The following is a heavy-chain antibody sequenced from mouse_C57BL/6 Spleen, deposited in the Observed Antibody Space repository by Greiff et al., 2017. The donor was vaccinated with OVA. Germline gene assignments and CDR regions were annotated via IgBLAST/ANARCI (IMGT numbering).Heavy chain of an antibody. J-gene: IGHJ4*01. CDR3: ARSTTGVATGSMDY. Sequence: QVQLKQSGPELVKPGASVKLSCKASGYTFTSYDINWVKQRPGQGLEWIGWIFRRDGSTKYNAKFKGKATLTVDTSSSTAYMELHSLTSEDSAVYFCARSTTGVATGSMDYWGQGTSVTVSS. CDR1: GYTFTSYD. CDR2: IFRRDGST. V-gene: IGHV1-85*01. D-gene: IGHD1-1*01.